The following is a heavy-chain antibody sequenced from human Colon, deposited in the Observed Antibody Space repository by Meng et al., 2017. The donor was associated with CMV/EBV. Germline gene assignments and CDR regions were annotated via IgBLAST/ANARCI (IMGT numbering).Heavy chain of an antibody. CDR2: INAGNGNT. CDR1: GYTFTSYA. D-gene: IGHD6-19*01. CDR3: ARGRAVAAPYYFDY. V-gene: IGHV1-3*01. J-gene: IGHJ4*02. Sequence: KASGYTFTSYAMHWVRQAPGQRLEWMGWINAGNGNTKYSQKFQGRVTITRDTSASTAYTELSSLRSEDTAVYYCARGRAVAAPYYFDYWGQGTLVTVSS.